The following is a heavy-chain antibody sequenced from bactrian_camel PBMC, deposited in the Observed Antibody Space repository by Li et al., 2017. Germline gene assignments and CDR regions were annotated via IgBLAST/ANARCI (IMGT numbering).Heavy chain of an antibody. CDR3: AAETSTFLCAQTATSTGAEFKY. V-gene: IGHV3S1*01. Sequence: VQLVESGGGLVQPGGSLRLSCAASGITFSSYWMWWVRQAPGKGLEWVSAINSGGGSTYYADSVKARFTISRDNAKDTLYLQMNSLKPEDNAMYYCAAETSTFLCAQTATSTGAEFKYWGRGTQVTVS. CDR1: GITFSSYW. J-gene: IGHJ4*01. CDR2: INSGGGST. D-gene: IGHD4*01.